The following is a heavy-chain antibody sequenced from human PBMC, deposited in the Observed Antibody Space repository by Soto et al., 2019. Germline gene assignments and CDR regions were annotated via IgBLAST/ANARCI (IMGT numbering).Heavy chain of an antibody. CDR1: GFTFNTYG. V-gene: IGHV3-30*18. D-gene: IGHD6-19*01. CDR3: AKDRGSGWYNFPAPIDS. CDR2: ISYDGSSQ. J-gene: IGHJ4*02. Sequence: ESVGGVVQPGRSLRLSCAASGFTFNTYGMHWVRQAPGKGLEWVTVISYDGSSQNYADSVKGRFTISRDNSKNTLYLQMNSLRAEDTAVYYCAKDRGSGWYNFPAPIDSWGQGTLVTVSS.